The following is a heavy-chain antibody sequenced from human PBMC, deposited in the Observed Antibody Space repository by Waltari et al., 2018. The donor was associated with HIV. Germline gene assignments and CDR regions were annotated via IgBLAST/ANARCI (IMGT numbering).Heavy chain of an antibody. D-gene: IGHD2-8*01. Sequence: QLQLQESGPGLVKPSETLSLTCTLSGASISSSSYYWGWIRPPPGKGMEWIGSMYSSGSTYYNPALKSRVSISVATSKNQFSLKLSSVTAADTAVYYCARHRGESVSDAFDMWGQGTMVTVSS. V-gene: IGHV4-39*01. CDR2: MYSSGST. CDR1: GASISSSSYY. CDR3: ARHRGESVSDAFDM. J-gene: IGHJ3*02.